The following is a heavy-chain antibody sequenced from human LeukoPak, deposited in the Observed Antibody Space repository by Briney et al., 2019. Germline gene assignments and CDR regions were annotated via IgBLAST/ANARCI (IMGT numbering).Heavy chain of an antibody. D-gene: IGHD3-3*01. CDR3: ARLSNFWSGYPYGMDV. Sequence: SETLSLTCTVSGGSISSYYWSWIREPPGKGLEWIGDIYYSGSTNYNPSLKSRVTISVDTSKNQFSLKLSSVTAADTAVYYCARLSNFWSGYPYGMDVWGQGTTVTVSS. CDR2: IYYSGST. V-gene: IGHV4-59*08. J-gene: IGHJ6*02. CDR1: GGSISSYY.